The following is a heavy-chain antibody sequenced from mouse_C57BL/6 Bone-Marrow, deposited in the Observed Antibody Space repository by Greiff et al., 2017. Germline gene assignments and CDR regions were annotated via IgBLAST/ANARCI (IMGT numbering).Heavy chain of an antibody. CDR2: IYPGDGDT. Sequence: QVQLQQSGAELVKPGASVKISCKASGYAFSSYWMNWVKQRPGKGLEWIGQIYPGDGDTNYNGKFKGKATLTADQSSSTAYMQLSSLTSEDSAVYFCAREDGYYPAWFAYWGQGTLVTVSA. CDR3: AREDGYYPAWFAY. V-gene: IGHV1-80*01. CDR1: GYAFSSYW. D-gene: IGHD2-3*01. J-gene: IGHJ3*01.